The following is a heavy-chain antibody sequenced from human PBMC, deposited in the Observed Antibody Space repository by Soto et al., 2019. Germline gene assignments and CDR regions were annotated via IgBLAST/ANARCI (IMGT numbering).Heavy chain of an antibody. V-gene: IGHV4-59*01. D-gene: IGHD4-17*01. CDR3: ARDFTGDYYFDY. Sequence: VQLQESGPGLVKPSETLSLTCTVSGGSISSDYWSWIRQPPGKGLEWIGYVYYSGSTKYNSSLKSRVSISIDTSKIQFSLKLTSVTAADTAVYYCARDFTGDYYFDYWGQGALVTVSS. CDR2: VYYSGST. J-gene: IGHJ4*02. CDR1: GGSISSDY.